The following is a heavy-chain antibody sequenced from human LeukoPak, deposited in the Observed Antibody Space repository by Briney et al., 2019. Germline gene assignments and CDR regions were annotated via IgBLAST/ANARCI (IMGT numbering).Heavy chain of an antibody. CDR3: TKDPNGDYVGAFDP. D-gene: IGHD4-17*01. V-gene: IGHV3-23*01. CDR2: LTGNHGPT. J-gene: IGHJ5*02. Sequence: GGSLRLSCAASGFTFSSFAMTWVRQAPGKGLEWVSSLTGNHGPTYNTDSVKGRFTISRDNSQNTLYLQMNSLRAEDTAVYYCTKDPNGDYVGAFDPWGQGTLVTVSS. CDR1: GFTFSSFA.